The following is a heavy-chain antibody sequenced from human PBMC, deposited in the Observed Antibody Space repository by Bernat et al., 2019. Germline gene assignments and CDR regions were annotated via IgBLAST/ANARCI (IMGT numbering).Heavy chain of an antibody. V-gene: IGHV3-15*01. CDR3: NYELDY. CDR1: GWTLSNAG. Sequence: CGGAAGWTLSNAGMSGVRQAPGKGREWVGRNKSKTDGGTTDYAAPVKGRFTISREDSKNTLYLQMNSLTTEDPAVYYCNYELDYWGQGTLVTVSS. CDR2: NKSKTDGGTT. J-gene: IGHJ4*02. D-gene: IGHD3-16*01.